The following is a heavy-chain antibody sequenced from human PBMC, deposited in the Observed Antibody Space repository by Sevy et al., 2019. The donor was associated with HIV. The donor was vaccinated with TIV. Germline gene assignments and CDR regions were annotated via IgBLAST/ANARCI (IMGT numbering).Heavy chain of an antibody. CDR1: GDGVSSRGTV. CDR3: ARDGGANWDGRPSGTVFDY. V-gene: IGHV6-1*01. J-gene: IGHJ4*02. D-gene: IGHD1-1*01. Sequence: SQTLSLTCAISGDGVSSRGTVWNWIRQSPSRGLEWLGRTYYRSKCWNNYALSVKSRISINPDTSKNQVSLHLNSVTPDDTAVYYCARDGGANWDGRPSGTVFDYWGQGTLVTVSS. CDR2: TYYRSKCWN.